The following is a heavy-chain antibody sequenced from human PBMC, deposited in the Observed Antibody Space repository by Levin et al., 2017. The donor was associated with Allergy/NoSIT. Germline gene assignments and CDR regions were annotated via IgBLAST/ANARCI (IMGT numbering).Heavy chain of an antibody. D-gene: IGHD3-16*01. J-gene: IGHJ3*02. CDR1: GFTFDDYA. V-gene: IGHV3-9*01. CDR3: VKEVWGTYVAGAFNT. CDR2: ISWDSGRI. Sequence: GGSLRLSCAASGFTFDDYAMHWVRQGAGKGLEWVSGISWDSGRIGYADSVKGRFTISRDNGKNSLYLQMDSLKSEDTALYYCVKEVWGTYVAGAFNTWGQGTMVTV.